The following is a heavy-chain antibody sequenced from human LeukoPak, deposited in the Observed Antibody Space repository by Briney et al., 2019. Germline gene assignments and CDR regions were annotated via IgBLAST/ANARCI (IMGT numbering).Heavy chain of an antibody. CDR1: GGTFSSYA. CDR2: IIPTFGTA. J-gene: IGHJ4*02. V-gene: IGHV1-69*05. D-gene: IGHD2-2*02. CDR3: ARDYCSSTSCYMAFDY. Sequence: SVKVSCKASGGTFSSYAISWVRQAPGQGLEWMGGIIPTFGTANYAQKFQGRVTITTDESTSTAYMELSSLRSEDTAVYYCARDYCSSTSCYMAFDYWGQGTLVTVSS.